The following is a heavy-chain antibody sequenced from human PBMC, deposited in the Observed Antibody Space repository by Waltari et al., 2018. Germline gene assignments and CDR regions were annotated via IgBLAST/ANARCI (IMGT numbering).Heavy chain of an antibody. J-gene: IGHJ6*03. CDR2: IYYSGST. D-gene: IGHD2-15*01. CDR1: GGSISSYY. Sequence: QVQLQESGPGLVKPSGTLSLTCTVSGGSISSYYWSWIRQPPGKGLEWIGYIYYSGSTNYNPSLKSRVTISVDTSKNQFSLKLSSVTAADTAVYYCARSPICSGGSCYRFYYYYYMDVWGKGTTVTVSS. V-gene: IGHV4-59*01. CDR3: ARSPICSGGSCYRFYYYYYMDV.